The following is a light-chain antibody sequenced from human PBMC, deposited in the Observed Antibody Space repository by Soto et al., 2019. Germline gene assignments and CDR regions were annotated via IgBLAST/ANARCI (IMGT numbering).Light chain of an antibody. CDR3: QQYTDWA. J-gene: IGKJ1*01. V-gene: IGKV1-5*01. CDR1: QSINNW. CDR2: DAS. Sequence: DIQMTQSPSTLSASVGDRVTITCRASQSINNWLAWYQQKPGKAPKLLIYDASTLESGVPSRFSGSGSGTAFTLTISSLQPDDFASYYCQQYTDWAFGQGTKVEIK.